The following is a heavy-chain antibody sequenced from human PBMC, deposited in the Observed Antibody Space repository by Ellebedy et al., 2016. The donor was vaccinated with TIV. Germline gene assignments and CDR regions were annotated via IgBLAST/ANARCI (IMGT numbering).Heavy chain of an antibody. Sequence: MPSETLSLTCTVSGDSMSSSNYHWGWIRQPPGKGLEWIGNIYSSGSTYNPSLRSRVSISVDTPKKQFSLKMSSVTAADTAVYYCARAFQYSSGWAFDYWGQGTLVTVSS. D-gene: IGHD6-19*01. V-gene: IGHV4-39*07. CDR3: ARAFQYSSGWAFDY. J-gene: IGHJ4*02. CDR2: IYSSGST. CDR1: GDSMSSSNYH.